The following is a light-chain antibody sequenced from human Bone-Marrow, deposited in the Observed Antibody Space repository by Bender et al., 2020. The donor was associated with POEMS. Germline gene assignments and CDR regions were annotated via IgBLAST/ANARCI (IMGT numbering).Light chain of an antibody. CDR1: SRDVGNSYL. V-gene: IGLV2-23*02. Sequence: QSALTQPASVSGSPGQSITISCTGTSRDVGNSYLVSWYQQFPGKAPKLILYDVNTRPSGVSNRFSGSKSGNTASLTISGLQAEDEADYYCCSFAGTTVYVFGTGTRVTVL. J-gene: IGLJ1*01. CDR3: CSFAGTTVYV. CDR2: DVN.